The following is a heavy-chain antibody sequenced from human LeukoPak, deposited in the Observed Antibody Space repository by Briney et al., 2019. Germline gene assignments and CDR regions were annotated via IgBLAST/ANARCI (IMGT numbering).Heavy chain of an antibody. CDR2: VNGGNGNT. D-gene: IGHD3-22*01. CDR3: ARSDTSFAFDI. V-gene: IGHV1-3*01. J-gene: IGHJ3*02. CDR1: GYTFTTYA. Sequence: ASVKVSCKASGYTFTTYALHWVRQAPGQRLELMGWVNGGNGNTKYSQKFQDRITIIRYTSASTAYMELSSLRSEDTAVYYCARSDTSFAFDIWGQGTMAIVSS.